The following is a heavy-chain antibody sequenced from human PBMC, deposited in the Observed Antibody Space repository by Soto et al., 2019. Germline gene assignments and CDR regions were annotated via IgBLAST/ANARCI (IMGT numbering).Heavy chain of an antibody. J-gene: IGHJ4*02. Sequence: EVQLVESGGGLVKPGGSLRLSCAASGFTFSSYSMNWVRQAPGKGLEWVSSISSSSSYIYYADSVKGRFTISRDNAKNLLYLQMNSLRAEHTAVYYCGRVKGDSIGWTLPFDYWGQGTLVTVSS. D-gene: IGHD6-19*01. CDR3: GRVKGDSIGWTLPFDY. CDR2: ISSSSSYI. V-gene: IGHV3-21*01. CDR1: GFTFSSYS.